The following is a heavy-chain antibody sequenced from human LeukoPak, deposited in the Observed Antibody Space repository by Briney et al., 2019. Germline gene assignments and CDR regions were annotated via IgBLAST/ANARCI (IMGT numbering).Heavy chain of an antibody. D-gene: IGHD1-26*01. J-gene: IGHJ3*02. CDR3: ARPLRVGAFDI. CDR2: IYYSGST. CDR1: GGSISSYY. Sequence: SETLSLTCTVSGGSISSYYWSWIRQPPGKGLEWIGYIYYSGSTNYNPSLKSRVTISVDTSKNQFSLKLSSVTAADTAVYYCARPLRVGAFDIWGQGTMVTVSS. V-gene: IGHV4-59*08.